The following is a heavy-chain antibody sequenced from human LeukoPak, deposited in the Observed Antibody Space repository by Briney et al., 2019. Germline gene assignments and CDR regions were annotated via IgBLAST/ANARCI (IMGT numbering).Heavy chain of an antibody. D-gene: IGHD1-26*01. CDR3: AKLIVGATEGFDY. CDR1: GYTFDDYA. CDR2: ISWNSGSI. Sequence: GGSLRLSCAASGYTFDDYAMRWVRQAPGKGLEWVSGISWNSGSIGYADSVKGRFTISRDNAKNSLYLQMNSLRAEDTALYYCAKLIVGATEGFDYWGQGTLVTVSS. V-gene: IGHV3-9*01. J-gene: IGHJ4*02.